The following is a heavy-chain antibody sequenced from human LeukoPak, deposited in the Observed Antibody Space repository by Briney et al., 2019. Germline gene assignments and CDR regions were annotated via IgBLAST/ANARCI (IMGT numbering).Heavy chain of an antibody. CDR1: AFTFSLYA. D-gene: IGHD2-2*01. CDR2: INDVSSDI. V-gene: IGHV3-21*05. J-gene: IGHJ4*02. Sequence: GGSLRLSCAASAFTFSLYAMNWVRQAPGKGLEGVSYINDVSSDIHYADSVKGRFTISRDNAKNTLYLQMNSLRAEDTAVYYCARDTYQPGLIDCWGQGTLVTVSS. CDR3: ARDTYQPGLIDC.